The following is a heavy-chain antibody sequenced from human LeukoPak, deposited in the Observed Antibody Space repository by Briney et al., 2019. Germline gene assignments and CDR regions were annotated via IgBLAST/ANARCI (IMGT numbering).Heavy chain of an antibody. CDR1: GGFVNISRYY. CDR2: VYHGGTT. CDR3: ASPGGSEAGKFVY. Sequence: PSETLSLPCIVSGGFVNISRYYCRWLRQPPGKGLEWIGSVYHGGTTYYNPSLKNRVTISVDMSKNLFSVKLSSVTAADTAFYYCASPGGSEAGKFVYSGQRMLVTVSS. D-gene: IGHD1-1*01. J-gene: IGHJ4*02. V-gene: IGHV4-39*02.